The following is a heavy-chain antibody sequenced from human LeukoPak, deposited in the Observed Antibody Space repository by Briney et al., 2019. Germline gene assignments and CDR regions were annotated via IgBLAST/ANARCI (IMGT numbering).Heavy chain of an antibody. V-gene: IGHV4-59*01. CDR3: ARDAAGYYYGSGSHFQH. CDR1: GASISSYY. CDR2: IHYSGST. D-gene: IGHD3-10*01. Sequence: PSETLSLTCTVSGASISSYYWSWIRQPPGKGLEWIGYIHYSGSTNYNSSLKSRVTISLDTSKNQFSLKLSSVTAADTAVYYCARDAAGYYYGSGSHFQHWGQGTLVTVSS. J-gene: IGHJ1*01.